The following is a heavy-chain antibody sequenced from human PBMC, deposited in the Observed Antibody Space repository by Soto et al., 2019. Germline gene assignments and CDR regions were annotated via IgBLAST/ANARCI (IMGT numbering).Heavy chain of an antibody. CDR1: GYTFTSYG. CDR2: ISVYSGST. J-gene: IGHJ6*02. D-gene: IGHD6-19*01. CDR3: ARDSWGLAVPDYHYYAMDV. V-gene: IGHV1-18*04. Sequence: QVQLVQSGAEVKKPGASVRVSCEASGYTFTSYGISWVRQAPGQGLEWMGWISVYSGSTNYAQKLKGRVTMTTDRSTRAVSMELRSLRSDDTAVYYCARDSWGLAVPDYHYYAMDVWGQGTTVTVS.